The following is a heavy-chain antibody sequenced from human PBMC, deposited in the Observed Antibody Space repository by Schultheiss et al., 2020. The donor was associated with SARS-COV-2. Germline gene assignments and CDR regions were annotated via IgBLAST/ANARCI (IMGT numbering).Heavy chain of an antibody. CDR3: ARVTATVVETSIDY. CDR2: INHSGST. Sequence: SQTLSLTCAVYGGSFSGYYWSWIRQPPGKGLEWIGEINHSGSTNYNPSLKSRVTISVDTCKNQFSLKLSSVTAADTAVYYCARVTATVVETSIDYWGQGTLVTVAS. CDR1: GGSFSGYY. D-gene: IGHD4-23*01. V-gene: IGHV4-34*01. J-gene: IGHJ4*02.